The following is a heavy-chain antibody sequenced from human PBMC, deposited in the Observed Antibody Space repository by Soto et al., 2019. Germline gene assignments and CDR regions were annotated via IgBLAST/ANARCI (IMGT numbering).Heavy chain of an antibody. Sequence: SETLSLTCAVYGGSFSGYYWSWIRQPPGKGLEWIGEINHSGSTNYNPSLKSRVTISVDTSKNQFSLKLSSVTAADTAVYYCARARGVIITDRRYYFDYWGQGTLVTVSS. CDR2: INHSGST. D-gene: IGHD3-10*01. CDR1: GGSFSGYY. V-gene: IGHV4-34*01. J-gene: IGHJ4*02. CDR3: ARARGVIITDRRYYFDY.